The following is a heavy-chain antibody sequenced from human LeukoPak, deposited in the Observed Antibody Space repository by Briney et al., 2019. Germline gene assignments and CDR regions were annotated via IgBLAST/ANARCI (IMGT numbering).Heavy chain of an antibody. CDR3: TTDIVVVDAFDI. Sequence: PGGSLRLSCAASGFSFSNAWMSWVRQAPGKGLEWVGRIKSKTDGGTIDYAAPVNGRFTISRDDSKNTLFLQMNTLKTEDTAVYYCTTDIVVVDAFDIWGQGTMVTVSS. CDR2: IKSKTDGGTI. V-gene: IGHV3-15*01. CDR1: GFSFSNAW. D-gene: IGHD2-15*01. J-gene: IGHJ3*02.